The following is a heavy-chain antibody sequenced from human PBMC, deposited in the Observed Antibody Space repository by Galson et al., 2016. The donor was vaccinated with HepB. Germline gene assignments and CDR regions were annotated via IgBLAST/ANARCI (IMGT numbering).Heavy chain of an antibody. CDR2: VWFDGYTK. V-gene: IGHV3-33*01. D-gene: IGHD3-10*01. Sequence: CLRLSCAASGFTFSLYGMQWVRQAPGKGLEWVAVVWFDGYTKFYADSVRGRFTVSRDSSRDAVDLQMNNLRAEDTAMYFCARDLGVRGYSREPRDAYDLWGQGTMVSVSS. CDR1: GFTFSLYG. CDR3: ARDLGVRGYSREPRDAYDL. J-gene: IGHJ3*01.